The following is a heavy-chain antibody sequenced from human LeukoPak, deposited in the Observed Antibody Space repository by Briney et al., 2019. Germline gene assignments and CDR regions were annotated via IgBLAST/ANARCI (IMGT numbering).Heavy chain of an antibody. V-gene: IGHV4-39*01. CDR1: GGSISSSIYC. J-gene: IGHJ6*02. Sequence: SETLSLTCTVSGGSISSSIYCWGWIRQPPGKGLEWIGSIYYSGSTYYNPSLKSRVTIPVDTSKNQFSLKLSSVTAADTAVYYCARAYDSSGYYYYYYGMDVWGQGTTVTVSS. CDR2: IYYSGST. CDR3: ARAYDSSGYYYYYYGMDV. D-gene: IGHD3-22*01.